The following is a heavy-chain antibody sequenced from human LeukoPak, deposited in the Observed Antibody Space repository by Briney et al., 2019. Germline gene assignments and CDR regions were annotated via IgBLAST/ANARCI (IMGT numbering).Heavy chain of an antibody. D-gene: IGHD1-14*01. J-gene: IGHJ4*02. V-gene: IGHV3-21*01. CDR2: ISGSGGST. CDR1: GFTFSSYS. Sequence: GGSLRLSCAASGFTFSSYSMNWVRQAPGKGLEWVSTISGSGGSTYYADSVKGRFTISRDNAKNSLYLQMNSLRVEDTAVYHCASSTGMIKFNYWGQGTLLTVSS. CDR3: ASSTGMIKFNY.